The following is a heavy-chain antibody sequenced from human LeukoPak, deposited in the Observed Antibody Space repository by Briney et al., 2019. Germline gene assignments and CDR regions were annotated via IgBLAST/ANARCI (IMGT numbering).Heavy chain of an antibody. J-gene: IGHJ4*02. Sequence: GGSLRLSCAASGFTFSSYEMNWVRQAPGKGLEWVSVIYNNGNTHYADSVKGRFTISRDNSKNTLYLQMNSLRVEDTAVYYCARVGGDQVGYWGQGTLVTVSS. CDR2: IYNNGNT. D-gene: IGHD4-17*01. CDR1: GFTFSSYE. V-gene: IGHV3-53*01. CDR3: ARVGGDQVGY.